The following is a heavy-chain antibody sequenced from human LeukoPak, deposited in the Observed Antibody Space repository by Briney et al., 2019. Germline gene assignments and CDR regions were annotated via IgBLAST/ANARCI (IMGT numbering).Heavy chain of an antibody. D-gene: IGHD4-23*01. CDR1: GGPFRGFF. Sequence: SETLSLTCGVYGGPFRGFFWSWIRQAPGKGLEWIGEISHSVSPNYNPSLKSRLSISVDTFKSQISLRLTSVTAADTGEYYCARGIFYGGRNQYIWFDLWGQGTLVTVSS. J-gene: IGHJ5*02. CDR3: ARGIFYGGRNQYIWFDL. V-gene: IGHV4-34*01. CDR2: ISHSVSP.